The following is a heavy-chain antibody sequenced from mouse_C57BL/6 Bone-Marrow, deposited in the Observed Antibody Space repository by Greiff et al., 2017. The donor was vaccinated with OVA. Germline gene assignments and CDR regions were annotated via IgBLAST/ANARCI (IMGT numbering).Heavy chain of an antibody. J-gene: IGHJ3*01. CDR2: IWGDGST. CDR3: AKEEAWFAY. CDR1: GFSLTSYG. V-gene: IGHV2-3*01. Sequence: VHLVASGPGLVAPSQSLSITCTVSGFSLTSYGVSWVRQPPGKCLEWLGVIWGDGSTNYHSALVSRLSISKDNSKSQVFLKLNRLQTDDTATYYCAKEEAWFAYWGQGTLVTVSA.